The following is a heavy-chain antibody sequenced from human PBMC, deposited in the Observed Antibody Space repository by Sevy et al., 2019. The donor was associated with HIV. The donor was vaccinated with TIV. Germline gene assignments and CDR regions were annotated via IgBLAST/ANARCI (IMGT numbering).Heavy chain of an antibody. CDR1: GGSISIYY. D-gene: IGHD1-26*01. V-gene: IGHV4-59*01. Sequence: SETLSLTCTVSGGSISIYYWNWIRQPPGKGLEWIGYIFYSGSTNYNPSLKSRVTISVDTSKNQFSLKLTSVTTADTAVYYCTRGEPPATEGHYNGMDVWGQGTTVTVSS. CDR3: TRGEPPATEGHYNGMDV. CDR2: IFYSGST. J-gene: IGHJ6*02.